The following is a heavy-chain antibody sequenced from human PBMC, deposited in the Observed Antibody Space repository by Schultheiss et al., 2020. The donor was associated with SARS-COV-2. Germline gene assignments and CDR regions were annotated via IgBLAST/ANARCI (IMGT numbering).Heavy chain of an antibody. CDR2: INHSGST. CDR3: ARSDDDAARPETNFDY. D-gene: IGHD6-6*01. V-gene: IGHV4-39*07. Sequence: SETLSLTCTVSGGSISSSSYYWSWIRQPPGKGLEWIGEINHSGSTNYNPSLKSRVTISVDTSKNQFSLKLSSVTAADTAVYYCARSDDDAARPETNFDYWGQGTLVTVSS. J-gene: IGHJ4*02. CDR1: GGSISSSSYY.